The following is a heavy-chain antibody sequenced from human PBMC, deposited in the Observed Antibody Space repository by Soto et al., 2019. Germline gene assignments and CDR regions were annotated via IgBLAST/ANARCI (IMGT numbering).Heavy chain of an antibody. CDR1: GFTFRSYG. D-gene: IGHD6-19*01. V-gene: IGHV3-30*03. CDR2: ISYDGSNK. J-gene: IGHJ4*02. Sequence: QVQLVESGGGVVQPGRSLRLSCAASGFTFRSYGMHWVRQAPGKGLEWVAVISYDGSNKYYADSVKGRFTISRDNSKNTLYLQMNSLRAEDTAVYYCAIYSSGWYPLDYWGQGTLVTVSS. CDR3: AIYSSGWYPLDY.